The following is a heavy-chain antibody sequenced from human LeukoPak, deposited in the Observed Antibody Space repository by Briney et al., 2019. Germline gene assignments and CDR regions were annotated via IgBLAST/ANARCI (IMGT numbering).Heavy chain of an antibody. V-gene: IGHV4-34*01. CDR3: ARDSSSSSSRYWFDP. CDR2: INHSGST. CDR1: GGSFSGYY. Sequence: SETLSLTCAVYGGSFSGYYWSWIRQPPGKGLEWIGEINHSGSTNYNPSLKSRVTISVDTSKNQFSLKLSSVTAADTAVYYCARDSSSSSSRYWFDPWSQGTLVTVSS. J-gene: IGHJ5*02. D-gene: IGHD6-6*01.